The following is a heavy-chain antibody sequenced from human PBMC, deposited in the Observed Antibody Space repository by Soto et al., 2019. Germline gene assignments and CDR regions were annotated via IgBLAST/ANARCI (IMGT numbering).Heavy chain of an antibody. Sequence: QVQLVQSWAEVKKPGSSVKVSCKASGGTFSSYAISWVRQAHGQGLEWMGGIIPIFGTANYAQKFQGRVTMTADESTSTAYMELSSLRSEDTAVYYCVIGGAGYYYYCMDVWGQGTTVTVSS. CDR1: GGTFSSYA. CDR3: VIGGAGYYYYCMDV. J-gene: IGHJ6*02. D-gene: IGHD3-10*01. V-gene: IGHV1-69*12. CDR2: IIPIFGTA.